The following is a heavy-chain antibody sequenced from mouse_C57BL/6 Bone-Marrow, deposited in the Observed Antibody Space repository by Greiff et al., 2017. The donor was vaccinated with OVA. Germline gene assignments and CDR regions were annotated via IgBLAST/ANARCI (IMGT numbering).Heavy chain of an antibody. Sequence: QVQLQQSGAELVRPGASVTLSCKASGYTFTDYEMHWVKQTPVHGLEWIGAIDPETGGTAYNQKFKGKAILTAAKSSSTAYMELRSLTSEDSAVYYCPIYYFGSSLYYFDYWGQGTTLTVSS. CDR2: IDPETGGT. CDR3: PIYYFGSSLYYFDY. CDR1: GYTFTDYE. D-gene: IGHD1-1*01. V-gene: IGHV1-15*01. J-gene: IGHJ2*01.